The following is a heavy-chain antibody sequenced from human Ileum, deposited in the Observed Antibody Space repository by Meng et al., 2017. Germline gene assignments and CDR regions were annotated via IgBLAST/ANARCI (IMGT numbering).Heavy chain of an antibody. V-gene: IGHV3-23*01. J-gene: IGHJ4*02. Sequence: VTLLEPGACRVQPGRSLTLSSVGSVFTFNHFAMTWVRQTPGMGLEWVASLSASGRTPEYADSVKGRFTVSRDNSKNALFLHMTNLRVADTALYSCAKGISVIPTAFDHWGQGTLVTVSS. CDR1: VFTFNHFA. D-gene: IGHD2/OR15-2a*01. CDR3: AKGISVIPTAFDH. CDR2: LSASGRTP.